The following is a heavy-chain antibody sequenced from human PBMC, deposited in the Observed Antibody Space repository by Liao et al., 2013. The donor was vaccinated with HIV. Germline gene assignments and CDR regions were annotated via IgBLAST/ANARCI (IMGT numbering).Heavy chain of an antibody. J-gene: IGHJ4*02. CDR1: GGSFSGYY. CDR2: INHSGST. CDR3: ARGGISIDS. Sequence: QVQLQQWGAGLLKPSETLSLTCAVYGGSFSGYYWNWIRQPPGKGLEWIGGINHSGSTNYNPSLKSRVTISVDTSKNQFSLNLNSVTAADTAIYYCARGGISIDSWGQGTLVTVSS. V-gene: IGHV4-34*01.